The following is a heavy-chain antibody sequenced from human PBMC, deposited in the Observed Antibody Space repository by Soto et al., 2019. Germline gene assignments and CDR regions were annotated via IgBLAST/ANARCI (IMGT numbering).Heavy chain of an antibody. D-gene: IGHD3-22*01. Sequence: QLQLQESGPGLVKPSETLSLTCTVSGGSISSSSYYWGWIRQPPGKGLEWIGSIYYSGSTYYNPSLKSRVTISVDTSKNQFSLTLSSVTAADTAVYYCARLTMTERAFDYGGQGTLVTVSS. V-gene: IGHV4-39*01. CDR3: ARLTMTERAFDY. CDR1: GGSISSSSYY. J-gene: IGHJ4*02. CDR2: IYYSGST.